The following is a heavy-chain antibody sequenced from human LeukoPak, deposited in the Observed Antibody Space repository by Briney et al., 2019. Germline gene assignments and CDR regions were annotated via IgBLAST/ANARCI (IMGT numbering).Heavy chain of an antibody. CDR1: GASVSSASY. Sequence: SETLSLTCTVSGASVSSASYWSWIRQPPGKGVEWIAHIYNGVNTNYNPSLKSRVTISVNTSKNQFSLRLNSVTAADTAVYYCARERGITDGFGAFDIWGQGTMVTVSS. CDR3: ARERGITDGFGAFDI. V-gene: IGHV4-61*01. J-gene: IGHJ3*02. D-gene: IGHD1-14*01. CDR2: IYNGVNT.